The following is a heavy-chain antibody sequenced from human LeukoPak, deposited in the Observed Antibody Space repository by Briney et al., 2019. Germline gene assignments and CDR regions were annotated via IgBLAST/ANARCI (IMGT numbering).Heavy chain of an antibody. CDR1: GFTFSSYW. J-gene: IGHJ3*02. Sequence: GGSLRLSCAASGFTFSSYWMSWVRQAPGKGLEWVANIKQDGSEKYYVDSVKGRFTIPRDNAKNSLYLQMNSLRAEDTAVYYCAREGSSWYESAFDIWGQGTMVTVSS. CDR3: AREGSSWYESAFDI. CDR2: IKQDGSEK. D-gene: IGHD1-14*01. V-gene: IGHV3-7*03.